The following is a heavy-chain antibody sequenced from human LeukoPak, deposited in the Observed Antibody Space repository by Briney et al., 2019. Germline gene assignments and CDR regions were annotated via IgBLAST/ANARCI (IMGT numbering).Heavy chain of an antibody. D-gene: IGHD6-13*01. CDR2: INPNSGGT. J-gene: IGHJ4*02. CDR1: GYDLITYG. Sequence: ASVKVSCKASGYDLITYGITWVRQAPGQGLEWMGWINPNSGGTNYAQKFQGWVTMTRDTSVSTAYMELSRLRSDDTAVYYCARDFSGIAAAGLHFDYWGQGTLVTVSS. V-gene: IGHV1-2*04. CDR3: ARDFSGIAAAGLHFDY.